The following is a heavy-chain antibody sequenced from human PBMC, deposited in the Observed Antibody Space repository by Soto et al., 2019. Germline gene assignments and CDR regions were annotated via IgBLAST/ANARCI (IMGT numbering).Heavy chain of an antibody. V-gene: IGHV3-48*01. CDR1: GFTFSSYS. CDR2: ISSSCSTK. J-gene: IGHJ4*02. Sequence: EVQVVESGGGLVQPGGSLRLSCAASGFTFSSYSMNWVRQAPGKGLEWVSYISSSCSTKFYADSVKGRFTISRDNARNSLYLQMNSLRAEDTAVYYCARDIDGGGQGTLVTVSS. CDR3: ARDIDG. D-gene: IGHD2-15*01.